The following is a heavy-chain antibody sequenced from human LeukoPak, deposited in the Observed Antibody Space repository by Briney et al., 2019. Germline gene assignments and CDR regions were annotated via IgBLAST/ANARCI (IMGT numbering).Heavy chain of an antibody. CDR2: IYYSGST. Sequence: SETLSLTCTASGGSISSYYWSWIRQPPGKGLEWIGDIYYSGSTNYNPSLKSRVTILVDTCKNQFSLKLSSVTAADTAVYYCARMGFGDFWSGYRSSWFDPWGQGTLVTVSS. D-gene: IGHD3-3*01. CDR3: ARMGFGDFWSGYRSSWFDP. CDR1: GGSISSYY. J-gene: IGHJ5*02. V-gene: IGHV4-59*01.